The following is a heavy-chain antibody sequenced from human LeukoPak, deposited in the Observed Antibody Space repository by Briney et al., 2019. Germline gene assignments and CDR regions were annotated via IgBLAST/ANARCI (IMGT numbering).Heavy chain of an antibody. D-gene: IGHD5-12*01. V-gene: IGHV4-34*01. Sequence: SATLSLTCAVYGGSFSGYYWSWIRQPPGKGLEWIGEINHSGSTNYNPSLKSRVTISVDTSKNQFSLKLSSVTAADTAVYYCATEYSGYDGYWGQGTLVTVSS. J-gene: IGHJ4*02. CDR1: GGSFSGYY. CDR3: ATEYSGYDGY. CDR2: INHSGST.